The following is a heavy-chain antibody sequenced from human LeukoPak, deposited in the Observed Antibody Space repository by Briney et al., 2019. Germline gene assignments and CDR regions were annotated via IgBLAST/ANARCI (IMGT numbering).Heavy chain of an antibody. CDR3: ARLRQMYEDVLTAYYLDY. CDR1: GYLFTTYW. V-gene: IGHV5-51*01. Sequence: GGPLKISFKGSGYLFTTYWIAWVRPMPGKGVEWMGIIYPGDSDTNYSPSFQGLVTMSADKSISTAYLQWSSLKASDAAMYYCARLRQMYEDVLTAYYLDYWGQGTLVTVSS. J-gene: IGHJ4*02. CDR2: IYPGDSDT. D-gene: IGHD3-9*01.